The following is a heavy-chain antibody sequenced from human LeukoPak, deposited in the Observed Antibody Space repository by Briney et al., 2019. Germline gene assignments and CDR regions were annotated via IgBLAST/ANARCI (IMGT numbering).Heavy chain of an antibody. CDR1: GFTVSSNY. CDR3: TRDLTRDSSGYELGY. CDR2: IYSGGST. J-gene: IGHJ4*02. V-gene: IGHV3-53*01. D-gene: IGHD3-22*01. Sequence: PGGSLRLSCAASGFTVSSNYMSWVRQAPGKGLEWVSVIYSGGSTYYADSVKGRFTISRDNSKNTLYLQMNSLRAEDTAVYYCTRDLTRDSSGYELGYWGQGTLVTVSS.